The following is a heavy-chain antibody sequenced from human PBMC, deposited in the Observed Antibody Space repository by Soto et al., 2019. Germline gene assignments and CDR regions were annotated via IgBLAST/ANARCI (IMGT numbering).Heavy chain of an antibody. V-gene: IGHV1-24*01. CDR1: GYTLTELS. CDR3: ATGSGYSGYDYRGANIQFEY. CDR2: FDPEDGET. Sequence: ASVKVSCKVSGYTLTELSMHWVRQAPGKGLEWMGGFDPEDGETIYAQKFQGRVTMTEDTSTDTAYMELSSLRSEDTAVYYCATGSGYSGYDYRGANIQFEYWGQGTLVTVSS. D-gene: IGHD5-12*01. J-gene: IGHJ4*02.